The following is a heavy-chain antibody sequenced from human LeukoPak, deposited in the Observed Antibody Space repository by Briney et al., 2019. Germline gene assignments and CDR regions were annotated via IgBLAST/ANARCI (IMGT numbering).Heavy chain of an antibody. CDR3: ARISIAAAGTGGYFDY. D-gene: IGHD6-13*01. V-gene: IGHV4-34*01. CDR1: GGSFSGYY. J-gene: IGHJ4*02. Sequence: SETLSLTCAVYGGSFSGYYWSWIRQPPGKGLEWIGEINHSGSTNYNPSLKSRVTISVDTSKNQFSLKLSSVTAADTAVYYCARISIAAAGTGGYFDYWGQGTLVTVSS. CDR2: INHSGST.